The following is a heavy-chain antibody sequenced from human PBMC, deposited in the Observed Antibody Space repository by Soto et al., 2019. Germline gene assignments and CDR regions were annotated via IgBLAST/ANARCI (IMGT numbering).Heavy chain of an antibody. CDR1: RFTFSSYG. D-gene: IGHD6-6*01. CDR3: AYGGGDLYSRSPSSRFDY. CDR2: ISHDGSNK. J-gene: IGHJ4*02. V-gene: IGHV3-30*03. Sequence: GGSLRLSCAASRFTFSSYGMHCARLGPSKEMEWVAVISHDGSNKYYADSVKGRFTISRDNSKNKLYLQMNSLRAEDTAVYYCAYGGGDLYSRSPSSRFDYWGEGT.